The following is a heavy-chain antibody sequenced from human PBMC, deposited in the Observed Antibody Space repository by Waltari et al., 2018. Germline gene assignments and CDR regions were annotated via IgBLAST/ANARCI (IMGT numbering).Heavy chain of an antibody. CDR2: IYHSGST. CDR1: VGSISSGGYY. V-gene: IGHV4-30-2*01. J-gene: IGHJ4*02. CDR3: ARGSGYDSSGYYGY. D-gene: IGHD3-22*01. Sequence: QVQLQESGPGLVKPSQTLSLTCPVSVGSISSGGYYLSWIRQHPGKGLEWIGYIYHSGSTYYNPYLKSRVTISVDRSKNQFSLKLSSVTAADTAVYYCARGSGYDSSGYYGYWGQGTLVTVSS.